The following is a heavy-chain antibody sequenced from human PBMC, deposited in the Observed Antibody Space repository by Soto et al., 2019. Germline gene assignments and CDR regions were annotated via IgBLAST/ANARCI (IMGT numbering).Heavy chain of an antibody. CDR2: ISGSGGST. CDR1: GFTFSNAW. Sequence: GGSLRLSCAASGFTFSNAWMIWVRQAPGKGLEWVSAISGSGGSTYYADSVKGRFTISRDNSKNTLYLQMNSLRAEDTAVYYCAKEEYGYSYGEFDYWGQGTLVTVSS. V-gene: IGHV3-23*01. J-gene: IGHJ4*02. CDR3: AKEEYGYSYGEFDY. D-gene: IGHD5-18*01.